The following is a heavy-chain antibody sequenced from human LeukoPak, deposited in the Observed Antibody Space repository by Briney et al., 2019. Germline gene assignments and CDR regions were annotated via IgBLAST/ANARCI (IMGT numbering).Heavy chain of an antibody. CDR2: IWYDGSNK. CDR3: AKDLVLRRGYSYGYFDY. V-gene: IGHV3-33*06. CDR1: GFTFSSYG. D-gene: IGHD5-18*01. Sequence: GGSLRRPCAASGFTFSSYGMHWVRQAPGKGLEWVAVIWYDGSNKYYADSVKGRFTISRDNSKNTLYLQMNSLRAEDTAVYYCAKDLVLRRGYSYGYFDYWGQGTLVTVSS. J-gene: IGHJ4*02.